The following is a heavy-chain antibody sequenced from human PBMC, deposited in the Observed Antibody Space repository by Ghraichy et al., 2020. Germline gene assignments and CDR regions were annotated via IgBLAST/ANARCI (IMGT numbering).Heavy chain of an antibody. CDR3: VHSHRDGYNYYYFFDY. V-gene: IGHV2-5*02. D-gene: IGHD5-24*01. CDR2: IYWDGDQ. Sequence: GPTLVKPTQTLTLTCTFSGFSFSTSGVGVGWIRQPPGKALEWLALIYWDGDQRYSPPLKSRLTITKDTSKNQVVLTMTNMDPVDTATYYCVHSHRDGYNYYYFFDYWGQGTLVTVSS. J-gene: IGHJ4*02. CDR1: GFSFSTSGVG.